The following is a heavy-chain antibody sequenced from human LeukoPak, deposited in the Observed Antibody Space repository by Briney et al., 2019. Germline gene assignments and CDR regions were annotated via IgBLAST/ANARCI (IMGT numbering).Heavy chain of an antibody. CDR1: GFTFSSYA. D-gene: IGHD6-13*01. Sequence: GGSLRLSCAASGFTFSSYAVSWVRQAPGKGLDWVSAISGGGEDTYYADSVKGRFTISRDNSKNTLYLQMNSLRADDTAVYYCAKGGSSSWDYFDYWGQGTLVTVSS. J-gene: IGHJ4*02. CDR3: AKGGSSSWDYFDY. CDR2: ISGGGEDT. V-gene: IGHV3-23*01.